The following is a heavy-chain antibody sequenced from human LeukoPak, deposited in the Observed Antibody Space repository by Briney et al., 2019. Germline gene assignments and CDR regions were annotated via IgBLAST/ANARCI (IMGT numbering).Heavy chain of an antibody. Sequence: GESLQISCKGSGYSFTTYWIGWVRPMPGKGLEWMGIIYPGDSDTRYSPSFQGQVTISADKSVSTAYQQWSSLKASDTAMYYCARLGDGYIFDYWGQGTLVTVSS. D-gene: IGHD5-24*01. J-gene: IGHJ4*02. CDR3: ARLGDGYIFDY. V-gene: IGHV5-51*01. CDR1: GYSFTTYW. CDR2: IYPGDSDT.